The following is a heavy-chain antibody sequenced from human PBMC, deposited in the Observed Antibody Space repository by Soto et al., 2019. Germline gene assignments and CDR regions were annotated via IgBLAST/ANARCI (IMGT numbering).Heavy chain of an antibody. CDR2: IWYDGSNK. CDR1: GFTFSNYG. Sequence: QVQLVEYGGGVVQPGRSLRLSCAASGFTFSNYGMHWVRQAPGKGLEWVAVIWYDGSNKYYADSVKGRFTISRDNSKNTLYLQMNSLRAEDTAVYYCGGGSYRIDYWGQGTLVTVSS. CDR3: GGGSYRIDY. V-gene: IGHV3-33*01. J-gene: IGHJ4*02. D-gene: IGHD1-26*01.